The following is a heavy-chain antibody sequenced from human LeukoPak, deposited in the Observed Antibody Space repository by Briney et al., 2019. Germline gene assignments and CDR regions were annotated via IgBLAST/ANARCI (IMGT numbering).Heavy chain of an antibody. CDR3: ARERYSGSPDY. D-gene: IGHD1-26*01. V-gene: IGHV4-61*02. Sequence: PSETLSLTCTVSGGSISSGSYYWSWIRQPAGKGLEWIRRIYTSGSTNYNPSLKSRVTISVDTSKNQFSLKLSSVTAADTAVYYCARERYSGSPDYWGPGTLVTVSS. J-gene: IGHJ4*02. CDR1: GGSISSGSYY. CDR2: IYTSGST.